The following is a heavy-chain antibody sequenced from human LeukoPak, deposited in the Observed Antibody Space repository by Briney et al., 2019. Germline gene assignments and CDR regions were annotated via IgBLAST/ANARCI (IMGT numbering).Heavy chain of an antibody. CDR1: GFTFSSYS. CDR3: ARESVDYDILTGYQFDY. V-gene: IGHV3-21*01. D-gene: IGHD3-9*01. J-gene: IGHJ4*02. Sequence: GGSLRLSCAASGFTFSSYSMNWVRQAPGKGLEWVSSISSSSSYIYYADSVKGRFTISRDNAKNSLYLQMNSLRAEDTAVYYCARESVDYDILTGYQFDYWGQGTLVTVSP. CDR2: ISSSSSYI.